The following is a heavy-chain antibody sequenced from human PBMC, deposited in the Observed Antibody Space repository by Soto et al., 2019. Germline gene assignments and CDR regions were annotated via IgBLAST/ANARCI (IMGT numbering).Heavy chain of an antibody. Sequence: GGSLRLSCAAPGFNFNIHALHWIRQAPGEGLEWVAVMSPGGNSQYYADSVKGRFTISRDTSKSTLYLQMTSLRPEDTAVYYCASGAAFYYDTSRYWGQGTLVTFSS. V-gene: IGHV3-30-3*01. CDR1: GFNFNIHA. CDR3: ASGAAFYYDTSRY. CDR2: MSPGGNSQ. D-gene: IGHD3-22*01. J-gene: IGHJ4*02.